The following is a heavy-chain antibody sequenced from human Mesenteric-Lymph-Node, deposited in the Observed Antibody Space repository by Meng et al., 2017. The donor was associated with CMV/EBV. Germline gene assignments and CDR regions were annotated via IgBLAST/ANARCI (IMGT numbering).Heavy chain of an antibody. V-gene: IGHV1-2*02. CDR1: GYTFTGYY. J-gene: IGHJ6*02. CDR2: INPNSGGT. Sequence: ASVKVSCKASGYTFTGYYMHWVRQAPGQGLEWMGWINPNSGGTNYAQKFQGRVTMTRDTSISTAYMELSRLRSDDTAVYYCARSGPAAIGLPYYYYGMDVWGQGTTVTV. D-gene: IGHD2-2*02. CDR3: ARSGPAAIGLPYYYYGMDV.